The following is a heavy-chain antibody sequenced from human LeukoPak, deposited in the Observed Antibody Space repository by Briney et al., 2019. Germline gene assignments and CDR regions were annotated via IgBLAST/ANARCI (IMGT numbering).Heavy chain of an antibody. Sequence: GGSLRLSCAASRFTFSSYAMSWVRQAPGKGLEWVSAISGSGGSTYYADSVKGRFTISRDNSKNTLYLQMNSLRAEDTAVYYCAKTVNIVVVPAENWFDPWGQGTLVTVSS. J-gene: IGHJ5*02. CDR2: ISGSGGST. D-gene: IGHD2-2*01. CDR3: AKTVNIVVVPAENWFDP. V-gene: IGHV3-23*01. CDR1: RFTFSSYA.